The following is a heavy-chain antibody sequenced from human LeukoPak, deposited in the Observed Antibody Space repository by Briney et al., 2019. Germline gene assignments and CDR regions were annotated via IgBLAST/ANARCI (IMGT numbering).Heavy chain of an antibody. CDR1: GFTFSSYA. D-gene: IGHD3-9*01. V-gene: IGHV3-30-3*01. CDR2: ISYDGSNK. CDR3: ARAYYDILTGLLGY. J-gene: IGHJ4*02. Sequence: QAGGSLRLSCAASGFTFSSYAMHWVRQAPGKGLEWVAVISYDGSNKYYADSVKGRFTISRDNSKNTLYLQMNSLRAEDTAVYYCARAYYDILTGLLGYWGQGTLVTVSS.